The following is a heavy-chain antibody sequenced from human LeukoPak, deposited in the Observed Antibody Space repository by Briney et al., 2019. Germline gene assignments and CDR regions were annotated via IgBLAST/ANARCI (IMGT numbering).Heavy chain of an antibody. D-gene: IGHD3-22*01. CDR1: GFTLSIYN. Sequence: GGSLRLSCAASGFTLSIYNMVWVRQAPGKGLEWVAYISGDNYSVSYGDSVRGRFTVSRDNGKNSLYLQMTSLTDDDTAVYYCARGAAYDTLGYWGQGTLLIVSS. J-gene: IGHJ4*02. CDR2: ISGDNYSV. V-gene: IGHV3-48*02. CDR3: ARGAAYDTLGY.